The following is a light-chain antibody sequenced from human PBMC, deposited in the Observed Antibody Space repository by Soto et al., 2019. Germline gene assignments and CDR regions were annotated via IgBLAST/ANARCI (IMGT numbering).Light chain of an antibody. J-gene: IGLJ3*02. CDR1: SSDVGSYNL. CDR3: CAYVSSNTLL. CDR2: EGT. Sequence: QSALTQPASVSGSPGQSITVSCTGTSSDVGSYNLVSWYQQHPGKAPKLMIYEGTKRPSGVSNRFSGSKSGNTASLTISGLQAEDEANYYCCAYVSSNTLLFGGGTKLTVL. V-gene: IGLV2-23*01.